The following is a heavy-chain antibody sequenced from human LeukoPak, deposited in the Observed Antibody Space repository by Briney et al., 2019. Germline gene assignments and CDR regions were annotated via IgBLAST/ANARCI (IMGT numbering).Heavy chain of an antibody. CDR2: ISGSGGST. CDR1: GFTFSSYA. V-gene: IGHV3-23*01. CDR3: AKGRYYYDSSDAFEI. D-gene: IGHD3-22*01. J-gene: IGHJ3*02. Sequence: GGSLRLSCAASGFTFSSYAMSWVRQAPGKGLEWVSAISGSGGSTYYADSVKGRLTISRDNSKNTLYLQMNSLRAEDTAVYHCAKGRYYYDSSDAFEIWGQGTMVTVSS.